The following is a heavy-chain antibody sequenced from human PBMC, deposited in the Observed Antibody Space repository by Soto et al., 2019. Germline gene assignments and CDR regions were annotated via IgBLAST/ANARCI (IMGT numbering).Heavy chain of an antibody. J-gene: IGHJ4*02. CDR3: AREVVLTKWYFDN. V-gene: IGHV3-30-3*01. D-gene: IGHD1-26*01. Sequence: GGSLRLCCATSGFTFSGYSMHWFRQAPGKGLEWVAVTSSDGGTKFYADSVKGRFTVSRDNSKNTLYLQMNSLRAEDTAVYLCAREVVLTKWYFDNWGQGISVTVSS. CDR2: TSSDGGTK. CDR1: GFTFSGYS.